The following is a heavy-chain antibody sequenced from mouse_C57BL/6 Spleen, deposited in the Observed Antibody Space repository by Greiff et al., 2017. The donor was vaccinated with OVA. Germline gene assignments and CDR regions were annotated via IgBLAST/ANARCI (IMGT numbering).Heavy chain of an antibody. Sequence: QVQLQQSGAELVMPGASVKLSCKASGYTFTSYWMHWVKQRPGQGLEWIGEIDPSDSYTNYNQKFKGKSTLTVDKSSSTAYMQLSSLTSEDSAVYYCAVVASDYFDYWGQGTTLTVSS. J-gene: IGHJ2*01. CDR2: IDPSDSYT. CDR3: AVVASDYFDY. D-gene: IGHD1-1*01. CDR1: GYTFTSYW. V-gene: IGHV1-69*01.